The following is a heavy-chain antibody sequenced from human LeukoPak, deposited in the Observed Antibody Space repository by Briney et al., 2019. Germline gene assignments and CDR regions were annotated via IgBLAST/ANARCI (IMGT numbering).Heavy chain of an antibody. CDR1: GYSFTSYW. D-gene: IGHD6-13*01. V-gene: IGHV5-51*01. CDR2: IYPGDSDT. Sequence: GASLKISCKGSGYSFTSYWIGWVRQMPGKGLEWMGIIYPGDSDTRYSPSFQGQVTISADKSISTAYLQWSSLKASDTAMYYCATCRYSSWETPDAFDIWGQGTMVTVSS. CDR3: ATCRYSSWETPDAFDI. J-gene: IGHJ3*02.